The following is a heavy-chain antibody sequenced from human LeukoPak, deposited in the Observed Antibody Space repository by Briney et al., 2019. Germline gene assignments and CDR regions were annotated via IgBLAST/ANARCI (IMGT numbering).Heavy chain of an antibody. V-gene: IGHV3-11*01. CDR3: ALGTINKDFYFGMDV. Sequence: PGGSLRLSCAASGFTFSDYYMTWLLQAPGKGLEWLSYISNSGSTVFYADSVKGRFTVSRDNAKRSLYLQIESLRDDDTAVYHCALGTINKDFYFGMDVWGQGTTVTVSS. J-gene: IGHJ6*02. CDR1: GFTFSDYY. D-gene: IGHD2-8*01. CDR2: ISNSGSTV.